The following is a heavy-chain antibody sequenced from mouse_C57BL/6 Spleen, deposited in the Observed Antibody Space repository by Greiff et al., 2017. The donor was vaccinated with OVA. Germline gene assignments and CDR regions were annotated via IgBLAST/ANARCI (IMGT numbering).Heavy chain of an antibody. J-gene: IGHJ2*01. CDR2: IDPSDSYT. Sequence: VQLQQPGAELVMPGASVKLSCKASGYTFTSYWMHWVKQRPGQGLEWIGEIDPSDSYTNYNQKFKGKSTLTVDKSSSTAYMQISSLTSEDSAVYYCARDDYDAYFDYWGQGTTRTVAS. CDR1: GYTFTSYW. D-gene: IGHD2-4*01. CDR3: ARDDYDAYFDY. V-gene: IGHV1-69*01.